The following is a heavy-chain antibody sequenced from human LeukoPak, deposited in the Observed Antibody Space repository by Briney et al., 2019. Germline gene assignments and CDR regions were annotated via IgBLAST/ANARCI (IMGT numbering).Heavy chain of an antibody. J-gene: IGHJ5*02. CDR3: VYGGSYYVA. Sequence: GGSLRLSCAASGFTFSSYAMHWVRQAPGTGLELVANIKEDGSEKYYVDSVKGRFTISRDNAKNSLYLQMNSLRAEDTAVYYCVYGGSYYVAWGQGILVTVSS. D-gene: IGHD3-10*01. V-gene: IGHV3-7*01. CDR2: IKEDGSEK. CDR1: GFTFSSYA.